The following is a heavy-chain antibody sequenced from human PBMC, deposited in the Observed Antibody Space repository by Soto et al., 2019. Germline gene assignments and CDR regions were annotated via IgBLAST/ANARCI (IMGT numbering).Heavy chain of an antibody. D-gene: IGHD3-16*01. CDR2: INHSGST. CDR1: GGSFSGYY. Sequence: SETLSLTCAVYGGSFSGYYWSWIRQPPGKGLEWIGEINHSGSTNYNPSLKSRVTISVDTSKNQFSLKLSSVTAADTAVYYCARGINLFGANDYWGQGTLVTVSS. V-gene: IGHV4-34*01. CDR3: ARGINLFGANDY. J-gene: IGHJ4*02.